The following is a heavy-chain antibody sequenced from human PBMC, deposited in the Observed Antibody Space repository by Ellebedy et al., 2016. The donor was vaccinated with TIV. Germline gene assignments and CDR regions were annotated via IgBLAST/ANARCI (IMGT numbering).Heavy chain of an antibody. D-gene: IGHD2-2*01. Sequence: GGSLRLXXAASGFTFSSYAMSWVHQAPGKGLEWVSAISGSGGSTYYADSVKGRFTISRDNSKNTLYLQMNSLRAEDTAVYYCAKDLGGRVVVPAARGMDVWGKGTTVTVSS. CDR1: GFTFSSYA. CDR2: ISGSGGST. J-gene: IGHJ6*04. CDR3: AKDLGGRVVVPAARGMDV. V-gene: IGHV3-23*01.